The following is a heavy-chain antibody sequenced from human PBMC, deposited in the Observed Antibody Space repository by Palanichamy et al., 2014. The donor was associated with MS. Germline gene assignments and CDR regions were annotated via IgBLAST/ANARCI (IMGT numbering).Heavy chain of an antibody. CDR1: GDGVSSNSAA. CDR3: ARGDTIASAGSWAFDI. D-gene: IGHD6-13*01. V-gene: IGHV6-1*01. Sequence: QVQLQQSGPGLVKPSQTLSLTCAISGDGVSSNSAAWNWIRQSPSRGLEWLGRTYYRSKWYNDYAVSVKSRITINPNTSKNQFSLQLNSVTPEDTAVYYCARGDTIASAGSWAFDIWGQGTIVTVSS. CDR2: TYYRSKWYN. J-gene: IGHJ3*02.